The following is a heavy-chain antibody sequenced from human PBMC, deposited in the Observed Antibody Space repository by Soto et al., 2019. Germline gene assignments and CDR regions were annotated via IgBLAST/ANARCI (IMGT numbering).Heavy chain of an antibody. V-gene: IGHV3-33*01. D-gene: IGHD3-22*01. CDR2: IWYDGSNK. CDR1: GFNFSSYG. J-gene: IGHJ3*02. CDR3: TDSSGRNLDAFDI. Sequence: QVQLVESGGCVVQPGRSLRLSCAASGFNFSSYGMHWVRQAPGKGLECEAVIWYDGSNKYYADSVKGRFTISRDNSKNTLYLQMNSLRAEDTAVYYCTDSSGRNLDAFDIWGQGTMVTVSA.